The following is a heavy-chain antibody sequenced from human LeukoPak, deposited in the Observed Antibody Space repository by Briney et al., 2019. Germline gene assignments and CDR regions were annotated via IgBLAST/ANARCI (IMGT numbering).Heavy chain of an antibody. CDR1: VFTFSTYA. D-gene: IGHD3-3*01. Sequence: PGGSLRLSCGASVFTFSTYAMTSVRQAPGTGLEWFSAISATVGSASYAESVKGRVTFSSDYSKNTTYLQMSSLICEERSGYYIAKGKVSAFLNWFDPWGQGTLVTVSS. CDR2: ISATVGSA. CDR3: AKGKVSAFLNWFDP. J-gene: IGHJ5*02. V-gene: IGHV3-23*01.